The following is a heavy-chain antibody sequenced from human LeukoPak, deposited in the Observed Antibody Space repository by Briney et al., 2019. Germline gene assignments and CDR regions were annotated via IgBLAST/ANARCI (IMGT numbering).Heavy chain of an antibody. V-gene: IGHV3-7*05. CDR3: ARGATYFDY. J-gene: IGHJ4*02. CDR2: IKQDGSEK. CDR1: GFTFTIYW. Sequence: GGSLRLSCAASGFTFTIYWMTWVRQAPGKGLEWVASIKQDGSEKYYVDSVKGRFTISRDSAKSSLYLQMNSLRAEDAAAYYCARGATYFDYWGQGTLVTVSA.